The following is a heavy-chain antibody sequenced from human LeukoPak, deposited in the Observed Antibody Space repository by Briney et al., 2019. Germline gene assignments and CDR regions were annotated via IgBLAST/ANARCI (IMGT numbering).Heavy chain of an antibody. V-gene: IGHV4-39*01. CDR1: GGSISTSTYY. D-gene: IGHD3-16*01. CDR3: ARLGRRGYYFDY. J-gene: IGHJ4*02. CDR2: IFYGGST. Sequence: SETLSLTCTVSGGSISTSTYYWGWVRQPPGKGLEWIGKIFYGGSTYYNPSLTSRVTISVDTSKNQFSLNLSSVTAADTAVYSCARLGRRGYYFDYWGQGTLVTVSS.